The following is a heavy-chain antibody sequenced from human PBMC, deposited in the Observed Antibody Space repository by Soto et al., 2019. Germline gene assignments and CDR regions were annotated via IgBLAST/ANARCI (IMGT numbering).Heavy chain of an antibody. Sequence: SETLSLTCAVSGFFISSGNHWGWIRKPPGKGLEWIGSIFHGGNTYYNPSLKSRVTISVDMSKNQFSLKLNSVTAADTAVYYCARARWYDAFDVWGQGTVVTVSS. CDR1: GFFISSGNH. V-gene: IGHV4-38-2*01. CDR3: ARARWYDAFDV. J-gene: IGHJ3*01. D-gene: IGHD2-15*01. CDR2: IFHGGNT.